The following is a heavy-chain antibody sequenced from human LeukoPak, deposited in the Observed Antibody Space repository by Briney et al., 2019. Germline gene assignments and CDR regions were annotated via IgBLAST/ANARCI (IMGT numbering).Heavy chain of an antibody. CDR2: ISWDGGST. V-gene: IGHV3-43D*04. D-gene: IGHD3-22*01. CDR1: GFTFDDYA. J-gene: IGHJ6*03. CDR3: AKDGRFVVVTPYYYYYMDV. Sequence: GGCLRLSCAASGFTFDDYAMHWVRQAPGKGLEWVSLISWDGGSTYYADSVKGRFTISRDNSKNSLYLQMNSLRAEDTALYYCAKDGRFVVVTPYYYYYMDVWGKGTTVTVSS.